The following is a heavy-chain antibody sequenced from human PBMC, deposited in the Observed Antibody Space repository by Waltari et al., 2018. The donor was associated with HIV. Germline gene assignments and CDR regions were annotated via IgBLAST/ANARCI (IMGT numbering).Heavy chain of an antibody. V-gene: IGHV4-4*07. J-gene: IGHJ6*02. D-gene: IGHD3-10*01. CDR2: IYISGST. Sequence: QVQLQESGPGLVKPSETLSLTCTVSGGSISGYYWSWIRQPAGKGLEWIGQIYISGSTNYNPSLKSRVTMSLDASKNLFSLKMRSVTAADTAVYYCARENILLLFGESYYNYYGMDVWSQGTTVTVSS. CDR3: ARENILLLFGESYYNYYGMDV. CDR1: GGSISGYY.